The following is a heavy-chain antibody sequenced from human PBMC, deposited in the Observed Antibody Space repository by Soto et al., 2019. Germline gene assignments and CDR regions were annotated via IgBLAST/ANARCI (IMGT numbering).Heavy chain of an antibody. CDR1: GFTFSNYA. J-gene: IGHJ6*02. CDR2: ITASGASI. V-gene: IGHV3-23*01. Sequence: GGSLRLSCAASGFTFSNYAMSWVRQAPGKGLEWVSGITASGASIYYADSVKGRFTISRDNSKNTLYLQMNSLRAEDTAVYYCASAAREYYYYGMDVWGQGTTVTVSS. CDR3: ASAAREYYYYGMDV.